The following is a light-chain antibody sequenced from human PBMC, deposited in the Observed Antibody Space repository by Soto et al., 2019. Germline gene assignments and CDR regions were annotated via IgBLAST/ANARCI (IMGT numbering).Light chain of an antibody. CDR1: RSDVGAYNY. V-gene: IGLV2-14*01. CDR3: QSYDSSLSGYV. CDR2: EVT. J-gene: IGLJ1*01. Sequence: QSVLTQPASVSGSPGQSIAISCTGTRSDVGAYNYVSWSQQHPGKAPKLMISEVTNRPSAVSDRFSGSKSGTSASLAITGLQAEDEADYYCQSYDSSLSGYVFGTGTKVTV.